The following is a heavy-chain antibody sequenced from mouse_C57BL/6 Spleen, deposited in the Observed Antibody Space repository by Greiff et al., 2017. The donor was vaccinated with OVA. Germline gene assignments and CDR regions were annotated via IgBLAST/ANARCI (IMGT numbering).Heavy chain of an antibody. CDR1: GYTFTSYW. CDR2: IYPGSGSP. D-gene: IGHD2-4*01. Sequence: QVHVKQPGAELVKPGASVKMSCKASGYTFTSYWITWVKQRPGQGLEWIGDIYPGSGSPNYNEKFKSKATLTVDTSSSTAYMQLSSLTSEDSAVYDCAREGDYDEDYFDYWGQGTTLTVSS. J-gene: IGHJ2*01. V-gene: IGHV1-55*01. CDR3: AREGDYDEDYFDY.